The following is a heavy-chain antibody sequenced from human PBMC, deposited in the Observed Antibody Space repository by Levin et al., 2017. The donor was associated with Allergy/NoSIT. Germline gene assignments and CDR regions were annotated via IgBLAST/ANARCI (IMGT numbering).Heavy chain of an antibody. Sequence: ASVKVSCKASGYTFTGYYMHWVRQAPGQGLEWMGWINPNSGGTNYAQKFQGRVTMTRDTSISTAYMELSRLRSDDTAVYYCARAVNRGGSRRPLYFDYWGQGTLVTVSS. D-gene: IGHD2-15*01. CDR2: INPNSGGT. J-gene: IGHJ4*02. V-gene: IGHV1-2*02. CDR1: GYTFTGYY. CDR3: ARAVNRGGSRRPLYFDY.